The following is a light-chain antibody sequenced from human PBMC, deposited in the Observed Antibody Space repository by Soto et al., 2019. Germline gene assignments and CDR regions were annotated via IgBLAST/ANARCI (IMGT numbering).Light chain of an antibody. Sequence: EIVMTQSPATLSVSPGERVTLSCRASQSVGSNLAWYQQKLGQAPRLLIYGAATRATGIPARFSGSGSGTEFTLTISSLQSEDVATYFCQQSYSTPRTFGQGTKVEVK. V-gene: IGKV3-15*01. J-gene: IGKJ1*01. CDR1: QSVGSN. CDR3: QQSYSTPRT. CDR2: GAA.